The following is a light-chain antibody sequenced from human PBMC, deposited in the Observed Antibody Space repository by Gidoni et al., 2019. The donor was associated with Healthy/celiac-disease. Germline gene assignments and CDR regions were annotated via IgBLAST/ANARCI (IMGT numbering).Light chain of an antibody. Sequence: DIQMTQPPSSLPSSVGDRVTITCRASQSISSYLNWYQQKPGKAPKLLIYAASSLHSGVPSRFSGSGSGTDFTLTISSLQPEDFATYYCQQSYSTLWTFGQGTKVEIK. V-gene: IGKV1-39*01. CDR3: QQSYSTLWT. J-gene: IGKJ1*01. CDR2: AAS. CDR1: QSISSY.